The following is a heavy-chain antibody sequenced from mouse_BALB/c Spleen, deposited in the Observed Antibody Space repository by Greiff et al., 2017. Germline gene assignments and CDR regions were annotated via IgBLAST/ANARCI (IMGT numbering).Heavy chain of an antibody. D-gene: IGHD2-1*01. CDR3: ARGGYGNYDAMDY. V-gene: IGHV1S81*02. CDR2: INPSNGRT. Sequence: QVQLKQPGAELVKPGASVKLSCKASGYTFTSYWMHWVKQRPGQGLEWIGEINPSNGRTNYNEKFKSKATLTVDKSSSTAYMQLSSLTSEDSAVYYCARGGYGNYDAMDYWGQGTSVTVSS. CDR1: GYTFTSYW. J-gene: IGHJ4*01.